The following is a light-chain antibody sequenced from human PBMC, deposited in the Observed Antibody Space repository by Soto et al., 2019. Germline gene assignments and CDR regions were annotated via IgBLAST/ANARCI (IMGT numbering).Light chain of an antibody. J-gene: IGLJ1*01. CDR3: AAWDDSLTGYV. CDR1: SSNIGSNT. V-gene: IGLV1-44*01. CDR2: SNN. Sequence: QSALTQPPSASGTPGQRVTISCSGSSSNIGSNTVNWYRQLPGTAPKLLIYSNNQRPSGVSDRFSGSKSGTSASLAISGLLSEDEDDYFCAAWDDSLTGYVFGTGTKVTV.